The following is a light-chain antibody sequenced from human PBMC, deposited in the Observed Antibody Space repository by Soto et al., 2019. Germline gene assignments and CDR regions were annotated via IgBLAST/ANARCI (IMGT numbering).Light chain of an antibody. J-gene: IGKJ3*01. CDR3: QHYNNWQPVT. CDR2: GAS. Sequence: EIVMTQSPATLSVSPGERATLSCRASQSVYNNLAWYQQKPGQAPRLLIYGASTRATGNPARFSGSGSGTEYPLTLTRLHSEDFAVYYCQHYNNWQPVTFGPWTKVDI. V-gene: IGKV3-15*01. CDR1: QSVYNN.